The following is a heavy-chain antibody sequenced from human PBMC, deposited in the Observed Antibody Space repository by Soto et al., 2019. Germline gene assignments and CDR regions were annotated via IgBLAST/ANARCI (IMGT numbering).Heavy chain of an antibody. V-gene: IGHV3-7*05. CDR3: ARLTRWTYYYYYGMDV. D-gene: IGHD1-1*01. CDR2: IKQDGSEK. Sequence: PGGSLRLSCAASGFTFSSYWMSWVRQAPGKGLEWVANIKQDGSEKYYVDSVKGRFTISRDNAKNSLYLQMNSLRAEDTAVYYCARLTRWTYYYYYGMDVWGQGTTVTVSS. CDR1: GFTFSSYW. J-gene: IGHJ6*02.